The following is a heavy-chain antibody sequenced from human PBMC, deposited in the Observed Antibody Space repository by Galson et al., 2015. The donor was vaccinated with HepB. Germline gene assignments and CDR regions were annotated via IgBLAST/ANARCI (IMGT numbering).Heavy chain of an antibody. Sequence: LSLTCAVYGESFSGYYWSWIRQPPGKGLEWIGEINHSGSTNYNPSLKSRVTISVDTSKNQFSLKLSSVTAADTAVYYCAREEDGSSWYLDYWGQGTLVTVSS. CDR3: AREEDGSSWYLDY. D-gene: IGHD6-13*01. CDR1: GESFSGYY. J-gene: IGHJ4*02. V-gene: IGHV4-34*01. CDR2: INHSGST.